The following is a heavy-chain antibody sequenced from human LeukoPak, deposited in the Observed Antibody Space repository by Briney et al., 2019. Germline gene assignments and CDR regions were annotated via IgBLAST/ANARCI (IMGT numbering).Heavy chain of an antibody. CDR3: ASGSLLSGILEY. D-gene: IGHD3-3*01. CDR1: GFTFSSYM. CDR2: IKPDGGEK. Sequence: PGGSLRLSGAASGFTFSSYMMTWVRQAPGKGLEWVANIKPDGGEKFYVDSVRGRFTISRDNAKNSLYLQMNSLRAEDTAVYYCASGSLLSGILEYWGQGTLVIVSS. V-gene: IGHV3-7*01. J-gene: IGHJ4*02.